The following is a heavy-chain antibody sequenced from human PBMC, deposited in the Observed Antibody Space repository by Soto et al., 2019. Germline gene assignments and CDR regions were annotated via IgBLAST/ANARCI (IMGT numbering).Heavy chain of an antibody. J-gene: IGHJ6*02. D-gene: IGHD3-3*01. V-gene: IGHV1-69*13. CDR1: GGTFSSYA. CDR3: ARGTTIFGVVISASNYGMDV. CDR2: IIPIFGTA. Sequence: SVKVSCKASGGTFSSYAISWVRKAPGQGLEWMGGIIPIFGTANYAQKFQGRVTITADESASTAYMELSSLRSEDTAVYYCARGTTIFGVVISASNYGMDVWGQGTTVTVSS.